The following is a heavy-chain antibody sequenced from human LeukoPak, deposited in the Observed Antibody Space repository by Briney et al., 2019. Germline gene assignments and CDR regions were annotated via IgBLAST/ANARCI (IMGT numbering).Heavy chain of an antibody. CDR1: GGSISSSSYY. D-gene: IGHD6-6*01. V-gene: IGHV4-39*07. CDR2: IYHSGST. Sequence: SETLSLTCTVSGGSISSSSYYWGWIRQPPGKGLEWIGSIYHSGSTYYNPSLKSRVTISVDTSKNQFSLKLRSVTAADTGVYYCARGEYSIGWFDPWGQGTLVTVSS. CDR3: ARGEYSIGWFDP. J-gene: IGHJ5*02.